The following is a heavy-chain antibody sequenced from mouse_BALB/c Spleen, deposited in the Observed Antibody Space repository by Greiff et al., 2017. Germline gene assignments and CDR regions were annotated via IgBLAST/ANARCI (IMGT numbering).Heavy chain of an antibody. CDR1: GYAFSSYW. V-gene: IGHV1-80*01. D-gene: IGHD2-2*01. CDR2: IYPGDGDT. J-gene: IGHJ4*01. Sequence: QVQLQQSGAELVRPGSSVKISCTASGYAFSSYWMTWVQQRPGQGLEWIGQIYPGDGDTNYNGKFKGKATLTADKSSSTAYMQLSSLTSEDSAVYFSAKGQGDDPYYYARDYWGQGTSVTVSA. CDR3: AKGQGDDPYYYARDY.